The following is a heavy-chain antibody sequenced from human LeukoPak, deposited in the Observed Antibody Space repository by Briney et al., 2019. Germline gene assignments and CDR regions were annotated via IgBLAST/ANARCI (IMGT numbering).Heavy chain of an antibody. D-gene: IGHD3-10*02. Sequence: SETLSLTCAVYSGSFRGYNWGWSRRPPGKGRECIGEINDSGSTNYNPSLKSRVTISVDTSKNQFSLKLRSVTAADTAVYYCASPLGYYGRGWGKGTTVTVSS. CDR2: INDSGST. J-gene: IGHJ6*04. CDR1: SGSFRGYN. CDR3: ASPLGYYGRG. V-gene: IGHV4-34*01.